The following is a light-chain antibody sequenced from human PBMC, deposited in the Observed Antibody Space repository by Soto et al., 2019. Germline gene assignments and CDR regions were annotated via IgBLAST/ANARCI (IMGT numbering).Light chain of an antibody. CDR3: QQYKSYWT. V-gene: IGKV1-5*01. Sequence: DIPMTQSPSTLSASVGDRVTITCRASQIISSWLAWYQQKPGKAPKLLIYDASSLESGVPSRFSGSGSGTEFSLTISSLQPDDFATYYCQQYKSYWTFGQGTKVEIK. CDR1: QIISSW. CDR2: DAS. J-gene: IGKJ1*01.